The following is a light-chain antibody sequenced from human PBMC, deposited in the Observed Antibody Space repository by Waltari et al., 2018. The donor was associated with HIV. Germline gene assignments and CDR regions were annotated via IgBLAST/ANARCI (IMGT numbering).Light chain of an antibody. CDR3: QQYGRLPRT. J-gene: IGKJ1*01. V-gene: IGKV3-20*01. CDR1: QSISSSY. CDR2: GAS. Sequence: EIVLTQSPGTLSLSPGERATLSCRASQSISSSYLAWYQQKPGQAPRLLIYGASSRATGIPDRFSGSGSGTDFTLTISRLEPEDSAVYYCQQYGRLPRTFGQGTKVEIK.